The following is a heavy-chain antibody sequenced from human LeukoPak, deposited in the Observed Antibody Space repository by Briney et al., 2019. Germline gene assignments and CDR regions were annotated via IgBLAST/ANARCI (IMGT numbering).Heavy chain of an antibody. CDR3: AKGLAVATSYFDY. Sequence: GGSLRLSCAASGFTLSNYPMGWVRQAPGKGLEWVSTIGAGGGATYYADSVKGRFTFSTDSSKNTLYLQMNSLKAEDTAVYYCAKGLAVATSYFDYWGQGTLVTVSS. CDR2: IGAGGGAT. J-gene: IGHJ4*02. D-gene: IGHD6-19*01. V-gene: IGHV3-23*01. CDR1: GFTLSNYP.